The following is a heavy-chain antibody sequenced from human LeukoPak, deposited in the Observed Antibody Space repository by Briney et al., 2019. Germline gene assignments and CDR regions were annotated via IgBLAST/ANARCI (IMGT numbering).Heavy chain of an antibody. CDR2: IWYDGSNK. CDR1: GFTFSSYG. J-gene: IGHJ3*02. CDR3: AREVYSSSRPADAFDI. Sequence: PGRSLRLSCAASGFTFSSYGMHWVRQAPGKGLEWVAVIWYDGSNKYYADSVKGRFTISRDNSKNTLYLQMNSLRAEDTAVYYCAREVYSSSRPADAFDIWGQGTMVTVSS. D-gene: IGHD6-13*01. V-gene: IGHV3-33*01.